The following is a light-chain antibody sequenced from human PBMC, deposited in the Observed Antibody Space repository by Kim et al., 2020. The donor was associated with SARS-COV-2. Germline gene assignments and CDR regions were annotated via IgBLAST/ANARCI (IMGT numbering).Light chain of an antibody. CDR1: NIESKS. J-gene: IGLJ2*01. CDR2: DDS. Sequence: PGKTDRITCEGKNIESKSVHWYQQKPGQAPVLVVYDDSDRPSGIPERFSGSNSGNTATLTISRVEAGDEADYYCHVWDSTSDPVVFGGGTQLTVL. CDR3: HVWDSTSDPVV. V-gene: IGLV3-21*03.